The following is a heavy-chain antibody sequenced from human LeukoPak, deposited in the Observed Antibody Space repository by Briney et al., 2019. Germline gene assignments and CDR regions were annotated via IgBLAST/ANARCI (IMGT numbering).Heavy chain of an antibody. CDR1: GGSISSSSYY. J-gene: IGHJ5*02. D-gene: IGHD1-1*01. Sequence: SETLSLTCTVSGGSISSSSYYWGWIRQPPGKGLEWIGYIYYSGSTNYNPSLKSRVTISVDTSKNQFSLKLSSVTAADTAVYYCARGEIGRNDWFDPWGQGTLVTVSS. CDR2: IYYSGST. CDR3: ARGEIGRNDWFDP. V-gene: IGHV4-61*05.